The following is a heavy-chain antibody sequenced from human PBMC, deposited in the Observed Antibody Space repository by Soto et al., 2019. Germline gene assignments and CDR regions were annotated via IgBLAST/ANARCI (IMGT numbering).Heavy chain of an antibody. CDR2: IIPIHAKA. CDR1: GGTLKTFA. CDR3: ARARYSGSYFNGLAD. V-gene: IGHV1-69*01. J-gene: IGHJ4*02. Sequence: QVQLVQSGAEVKKPGSSVKVSCRASGGTLKTFAIPWVRQAPGQGLEWVGGIIPIHAKADYAQKFQGRATITADESTDRASMELRSLKSEETAVYYCARARYSGSYFNGLADWGQGTLVTVSS. D-gene: IGHD1-26*01.